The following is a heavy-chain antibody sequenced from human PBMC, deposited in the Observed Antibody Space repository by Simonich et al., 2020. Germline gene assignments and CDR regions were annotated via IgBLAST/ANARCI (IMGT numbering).Heavy chain of an antibody. J-gene: IGHJ3*02. V-gene: IGHV1-2*02. D-gene: IGHD2-21*01. Sequence: QVQLVQSGAEVKKPGASVKVSCKASGYTFTGYYMHWVRQAPGQGLEGMGWIKPNSGGTNYAQKVQGRVTMTRDTSISTAYMELSRLRSDDTAVYYCARNGLVGILKAFDIWGQGTMVTVSS. CDR2: IKPNSGGT. CDR1: GYTFTGYY. CDR3: ARNGLVGILKAFDI.